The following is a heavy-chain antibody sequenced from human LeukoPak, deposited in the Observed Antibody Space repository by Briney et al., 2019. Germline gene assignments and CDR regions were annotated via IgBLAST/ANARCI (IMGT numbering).Heavy chain of an antibody. V-gene: IGHV4-30-4*01. J-gene: IGHJ3*02. D-gene: IGHD3-10*01. CDR2: IYYSGST. CDR3: ARSMVRGANAFDI. Sequence: SETLSLTCTVSGGSISSGDYYWSWIRQPPGKGLEWIGYIYYSGSTYYNPSLKSRVTISVDTSKNQFSLKLSSVTAADTAVYYCARSMVRGANAFDIWGQGTMVTVSS. CDR1: GGSISSGDYY.